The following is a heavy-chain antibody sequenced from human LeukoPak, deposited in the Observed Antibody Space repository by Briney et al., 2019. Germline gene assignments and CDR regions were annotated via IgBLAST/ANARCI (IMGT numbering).Heavy chain of an antibody. CDR2: TSAHNDDT. D-gene: IGHD1-1*01. V-gene: IGHV1-18*01. Sequence: ASVKVSCKASGYTYTSYGISWVRQAPGQGLEWMGWTSAHNDDTNYAETLQGRLTMTTDISTSTAYMELTSLRSDDTAVYYCARDWDSRNDYFDPWGQGTLVIVSS. J-gene: IGHJ4*02. CDR3: ARDWDSRNDYFDP. CDR1: GYTYTSYG.